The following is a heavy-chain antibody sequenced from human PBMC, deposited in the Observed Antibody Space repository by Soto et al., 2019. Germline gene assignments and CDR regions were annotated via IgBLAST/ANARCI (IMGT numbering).Heavy chain of an antibody. CDR2: MSFDGSDE. D-gene: IGHD6-19*01. V-gene: IGHV3-30*18. J-gene: IGHJ6*02. Sequence: QVQLVESGGGVVQPGRSLRLSCAASGFNFSDYGMHWVRQAPGKGLEWVAVMSFDGSDESYADSVKGRFTISRDNSKNTLFLQMNSLRAEDTAVYYCAKDHEVYSNVWYTLGMVVCGQGSTVTVSS. CDR1: GFNFSDYG. CDR3: AKDHEVYSNVWYTLGMVV.